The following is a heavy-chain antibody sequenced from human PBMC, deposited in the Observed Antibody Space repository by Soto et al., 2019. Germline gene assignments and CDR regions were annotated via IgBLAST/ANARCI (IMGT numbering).Heavy chain of an antibody. CDR1: GGSISSYY. J-gene: IGHJ6*02. Sequence: SETLSLTCTVSGGSISSYYWSWIRQPPGKGLEWIGYIYYSGSTNYNPSLKSRVTISVDTSKNQFSLKLSSVTAADTAVYYCARDRYSSSSGIYYYYGMDVWGQGTTVTVSS. D-gene: IGHD6-6*01. V-gene: IGHV4-59*01. CDR3: ARDRYSSSSGIYYYYGMDV. CDR2: IYYSGST.